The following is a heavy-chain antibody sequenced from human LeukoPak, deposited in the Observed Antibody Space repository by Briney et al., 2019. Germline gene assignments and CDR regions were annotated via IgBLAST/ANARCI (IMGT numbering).Heavy chain of an antibody. CDR1: GYSISSGYY. J-gene: IGHJ4*02. V-gene: IGHV4-38-2*02. D-gene: IGHD6-19*01. CDR3: ATNRQGIAVAGTPFDY. Sequence: PSETLSLTCTVSGYSISSGYYWGWIRQPPGKGLEWIGSIYHSGSTYYNPSLKSRVTISVDTSKNQFSLKLSSVTAADTAVYYCATNRQGIAVAGTPFDYWGQGTLVTVSS. CDR2: IYHSGST.